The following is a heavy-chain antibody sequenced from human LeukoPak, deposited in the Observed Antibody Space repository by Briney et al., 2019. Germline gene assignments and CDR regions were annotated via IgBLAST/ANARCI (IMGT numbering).Heavy chain of an antibody. D-gene: IGHD3-3*02. CDR3: ARLISPSSSRFSDY. CDR2: ISIIGENT. V-gene: IGHV3-23*01. Sequence: GGSLRLSCAASGFTFSSYAMSWVRQAPGKGLEWVSAISIIGENTYYADSVKGRFTISRDTSRNTLYLQMHSLRAEDTAVYYCARLISPSSSRFSDYWGQGTLVTVSS. CDR1: GFTFSSYA. J-gene: IGHJ4*02.